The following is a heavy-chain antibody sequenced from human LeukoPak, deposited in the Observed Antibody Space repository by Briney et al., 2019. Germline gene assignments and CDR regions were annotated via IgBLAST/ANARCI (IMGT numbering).Heavy chain of an antibody. Sequence: SETLSLTCAVSGYSISSGYYWGWIRQPPGKGLEWSGSIYHSGSTYYNPSLKSRVTISVDTSKNQFSLKLSSVTAADTAVYYCARLYDFWSGYELDYWGQGTLVTVSS. CDR2: IYHSGST. D-gene: IGHD3-3*01. CDR1: GYSISSGYY. J-gene: IGHJ4*02. V-gene: IGHV4-38-2*01. CDR3: ARLYDFWSGYELDY.